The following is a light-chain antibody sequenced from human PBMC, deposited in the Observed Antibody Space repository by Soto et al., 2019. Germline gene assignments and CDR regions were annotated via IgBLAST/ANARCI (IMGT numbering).Light chain of an antibody. CDR1: QSISSY. V-gene: IGKV1-39*01. CDR3: QQSYSTPRT. CDR2: AAS. J-gene: IGKJ3*01. Sequence: DIQMTQSPSSLSASVGDRVTITCRASQSISSYLNWYQQIPGKAPKLLIYAASSLQSGVPSRFSGSGSGTDFTRTISSLQPEDFATYYCQQSYSTPRTFGPGTKVDIK.